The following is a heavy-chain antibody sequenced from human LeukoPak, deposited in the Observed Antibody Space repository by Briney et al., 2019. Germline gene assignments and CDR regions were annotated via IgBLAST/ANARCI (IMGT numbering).Heavy chain of an antibody. CDR1: GFTFTSYW. J-gene: IGHJ3*02. CDR3: TTAPGGVALGFDI. Sequence: SGGSLRLSCAASGFTFTSYWMSWVRQAPGKGLEWVGRFKSESDGGTIDYAAPVKGRFTIARDDSKSTLYLQMNNLQTDDTAVYYCTTAPGGVALGFDIWGQGTMVTVSS. CDR2: FKSESDGGTI. D-gene: IGHD4-23*01. V-gene: IGHV3-15*01.